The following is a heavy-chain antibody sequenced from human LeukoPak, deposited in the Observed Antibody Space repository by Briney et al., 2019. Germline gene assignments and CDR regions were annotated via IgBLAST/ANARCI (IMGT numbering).Heavy chain of an antibody. CDR3: ARWGRPNFDY. Sequence: SETLSLTCTVSGGSISSYYWSWLRQPPGKGLEWIGYISDSGSTHYNPSLKTRITISLDTSKNQFSLKLSSATAADTAVYYCARWGRPNFDYWGQGTLVTVSS. CDR1: GGSISSYY. D-gene: IGHD7-27*01. CDR2: ISDSGST. V-gene: IGHV4-59*01. J-gene: IGHJ4*02.